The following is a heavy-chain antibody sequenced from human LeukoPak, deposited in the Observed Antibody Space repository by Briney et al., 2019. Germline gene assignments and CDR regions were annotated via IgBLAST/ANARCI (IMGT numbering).Heavy chain of an antibody. CDR3: ARGLMRTRYYYYGMDV. Sequence: SETLSLTCTVSGGSISSYYWSWIRQPPGKGLEWIGEINHSGSTNYNPSLKSRVTISVDTSKNQFSLKLSSVTAADTAVYYCARGLMRTRYYYYGMDVWGQGTTVTVSS. D-gene: IGHD2-8*01. CDR2: INHSGST. CDR1: GGSISSYY. J-gene: IGHJ6*02. V-gene: IGHV4-34*01.